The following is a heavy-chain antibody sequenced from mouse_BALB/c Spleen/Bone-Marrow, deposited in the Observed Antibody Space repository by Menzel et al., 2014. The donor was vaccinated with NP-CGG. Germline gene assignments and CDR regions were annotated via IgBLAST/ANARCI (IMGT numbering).Heavy chain of an antibody. CDR3: ARGGGYDWYFDV. V-gene: IGHV5-9-1*01. D-gene: IGHD2-2*01. J-gene: IGHJ1*01. CDR2: ISSGGSYT. Sequence: EVKLMESGGGLVKPGGSLKLSCAASGFTFSNYAMSWVRQTPEKRLEWVATISSGGSYTYYPDSVKGRFTISRDNAKNTLYLQMSSLRSEDTAMYYCARGGGYDWYFDVWGAGTTVTVSS. CDR1: GFTFSNYA.